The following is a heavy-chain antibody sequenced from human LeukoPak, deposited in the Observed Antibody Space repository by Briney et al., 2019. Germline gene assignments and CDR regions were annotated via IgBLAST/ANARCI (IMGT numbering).Heavy chain of an antibody. D-gene: IGHD2-2*01. CDR3: ARQDIVVVPAAYNWFDP. CDR1: GYSISSSYY. Sequence: SETLSLTCTVSGYSISSSYYWGWIRQPPGKGLEWIGSIYYSGSTYYNPSLKGRVTISVDTSKNQFSLKLSSVTAADTAVYYCARQDIVVVPAAYNWFDPWGQGTLVTVSS. CDR2: IYYSGST. J-gene: IGHJ5*02. V-gene: IGHV4-39*01.